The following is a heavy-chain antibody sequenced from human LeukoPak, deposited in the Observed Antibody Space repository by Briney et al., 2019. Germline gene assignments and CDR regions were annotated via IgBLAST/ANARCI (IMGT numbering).Heavy chain of an antibody. CDR1: GYTFTGFY. CDR2: IHPNGGNT. CDR3: ARDFGTNLRAAAAA. D-gene: IGHD6-13*01. V-gene: IGHV1-2*02. Sequence: GASVKVSCKASGYTFTGFYMHWVRQAPGQGLEWMGWIHPNGGNTVYAQNFKDRVTMTRDTSISTIYMELSRLTPDDTAFYYCARDFGTNLRAAAAAWVRGTLVMVSS. J-gene: IGHJ5*02.